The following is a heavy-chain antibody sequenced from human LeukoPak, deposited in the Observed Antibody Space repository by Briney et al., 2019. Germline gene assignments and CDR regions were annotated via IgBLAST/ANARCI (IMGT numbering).Heavy chain of an antibody. D-gene: IGHD3/OR15-3a*01. Sequence: GGSLRLSCVGSGFMFTNYWMSWVRQAPGKGLEWVANINEDGREKYYVDSVKGRFTISRDNAKNSLDLQMNNLRAEDTAVYYFTASQWTSGRTGDAFDIWGQGTTVTVSS. CDR2: INEDGREK. J-gene: IGHJ3*02. CDR3: TASQWTSGRTGDAFDI. CDR1: GFMFTNYW. V-gene: IGHV3-7*01.